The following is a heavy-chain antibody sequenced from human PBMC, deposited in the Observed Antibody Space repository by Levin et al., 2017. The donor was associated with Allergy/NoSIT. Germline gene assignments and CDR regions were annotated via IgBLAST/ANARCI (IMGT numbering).Heavy chain of an antibody. D-gene: IGHD4-17*01. CDR1: GFTFSTYA. Sequence: GESLKISCAASGFTFSTYAMHWVRQAPGKGLEWVAVISYDGSNKYYADSVKGRFTISRENSKNTLYLQMNSLRAEDTAVYYCAKELDYGDYGLGSDYWGQGTLVTVSS. CDR2: ISYDGSNK. V-gene: IGHV3-30*04. CDR3: AKELDYGDYGLGSDY. J-gene: IGHJ4*02.